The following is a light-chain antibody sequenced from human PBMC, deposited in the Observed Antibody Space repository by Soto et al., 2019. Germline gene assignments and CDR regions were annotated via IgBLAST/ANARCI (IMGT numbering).Light chain of an antibody. CDR3: QQYGSSPQPIT. CDR1: QSVSSYY. V-gene: IGKV3-20*01. CDR2: GAS. Sequence: EIVFTQSPGTLSLSPGERATLSCRASQSVSSYYLAWYQQKPGQAPRLLIYGASSRATGIPDRFSGSGSGTDFTLTISRLEPEDFAVYYCQQYGSSPQPITFGQGTRLEIK. J-gene: IGKJ5*01.